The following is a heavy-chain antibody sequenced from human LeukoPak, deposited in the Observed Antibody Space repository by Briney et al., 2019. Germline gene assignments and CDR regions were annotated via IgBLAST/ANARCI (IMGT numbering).Heavy chain of an antibody. V-gene: IGHV1-8*01. J-gene: IGHJ4*02. CDR1: GYTFTSYD. Sequence: GASVKVSCKASGYTFTSYDINWVRQATGQGLGWMGWMNPNSGNTGYAQKFQGRVTMTRNTSISTAYMELSSLRSEDTAVYYCARALTQYYDSSAAAGYWGQGTLVTVSS. D-gene: IGHD3-22*01. CDR3: ARALTQYYDSSAAAGY. CDR2: MNPNSGNT.